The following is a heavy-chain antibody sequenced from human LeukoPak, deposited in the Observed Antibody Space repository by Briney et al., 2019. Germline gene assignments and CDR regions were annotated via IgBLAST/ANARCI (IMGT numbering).Heavy chain of an antibody. V-gene: IGHV1-18*01. J-gene: IGHJ4*02. D-gene: IGHD2-2*01. CDR3: ARARYCSSTSCYGGVDY. CDR2: ISAYNGNT. CDR1: GYTFTSYG. Sequence: ASVKVSCKASGYTFTSYGISWVRQAPGQGLEWMGWISAYNGNTNYAQKLQGRVTMTTDTSTSTAYMELRSLRSDDTAVYYCARARYCSSTSCYGGVDYWGQGTLVTASS.